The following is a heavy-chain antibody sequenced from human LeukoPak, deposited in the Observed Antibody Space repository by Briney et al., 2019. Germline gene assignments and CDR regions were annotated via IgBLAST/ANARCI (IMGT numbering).Heavy chain of an antibody. Sequence: PGGSLRLSCAASGFTFSSYGMHWVRQAPGKGLEWVALIYYDGSYKYSSDSVKGRFTISRDNSKNTLYLQMNSLRPEDKALYYFARYCTRGSTVEYYYYAMDVWGQGTMVTVSS. J-gene: IGHJ6*02. CDR3: ARYCTRGSTVEYYYYAMDV. CDR1: GFTFSSYG. CDR2: IYYDGSYK. D-gene: IGHD5-12*01. V-gene: IGHV3-33*01.